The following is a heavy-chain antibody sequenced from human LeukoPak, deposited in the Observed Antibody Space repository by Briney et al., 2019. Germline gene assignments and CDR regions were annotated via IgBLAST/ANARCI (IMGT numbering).Heavy chain of an antibody. CDR1: GFTFSSYG. J-gene: IGHJ4*02. CDR3: AKEGYYYDSTEPYYFVY. Sequence: GGSLRLSCAASGFTFSSYGMHWVRQAPGKGLEWVAVISYDGSNKYYADSVKGRFTISRDNSKNTLYLQMNSLRAEDTAVYYCAKEGYYYDSTEPYYFVYWGQGTLVTVSS. CDR2: ISYDGSNK. V-gene: IGHV3-30*18. D-gene: IGHD3-22*01.